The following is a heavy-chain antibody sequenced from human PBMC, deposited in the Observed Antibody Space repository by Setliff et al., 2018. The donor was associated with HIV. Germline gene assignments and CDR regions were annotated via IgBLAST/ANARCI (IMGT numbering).Heavy chain of an antibody. CDR1: GGSFSGHY. J-gene: IGHJ4*02. CDR2: INHSGIS. CDR3: ARGGGFWSGQLDF. D-gene: IGHD3-3*01. V-gene: IGHV4-34*01. Sequence: SETLSLTCAVYGGSFSGHYWSWIRQPPGKGLEWIGEINHSGISNFNPSLKSRVTMPIDTPRNQFSLKLSSVTAADTAVYYCARGGGFWSGQLDFWGQGTLVTVSS.